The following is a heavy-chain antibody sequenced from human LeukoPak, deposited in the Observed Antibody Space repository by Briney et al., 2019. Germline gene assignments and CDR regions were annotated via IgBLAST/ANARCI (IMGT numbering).Heavy chain of an antibody. V-gene: IGHV3-48*03. Sequence: GGSLRLSCAASGFTFSYYEMNWVRQAPGKGLDWVSYISSSGNIIYYADSVKGRFTIARDNAKNSLYLQMNSLRAEDTAVYYCARDSYGDANFDSWGQGTLVTVSS. D-gene: IGHD4-17*01. J-gene: IGHJ4*02. CDR3: ARDSYGDANFDS. CDR1: GFTFSYYE. CDR2: ISSSGNII.